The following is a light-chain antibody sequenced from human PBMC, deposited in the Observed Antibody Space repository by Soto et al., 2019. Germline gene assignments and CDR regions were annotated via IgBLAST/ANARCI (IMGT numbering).Light chain of an antibody. J-gene: IGLJ2*01. Sequence: QSVLTQPASVSGSPGQSITISCTGTSSDVGGYKYVSWFQQHPGKAPKLMIYEVSNRPSGVSNRFSGSKSGNTASLTISGLQADDEADYFCSSYSSHNTLGIFGGGTKLTVL. CDR2: EVS. CDR1: SSDVGGYKY. CDR3: SSYSSHNTLGI. V-gene: IGLV2-14*01.